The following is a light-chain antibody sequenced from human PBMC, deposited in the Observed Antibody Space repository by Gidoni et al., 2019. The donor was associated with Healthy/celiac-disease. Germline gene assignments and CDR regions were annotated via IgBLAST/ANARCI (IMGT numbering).Light chain of an antibody. Sequence: QSALTQPRSVSGSPGQSVPISCTGTSSDVGGYNYVSWYQQPPGKAPKLMIYDVSKRPSGVPDRFSGSKSGNTASLTISGLQAEDEADYYCCSYAGSYTLEVFGGGTKLTVL. CDR3: CSYAGSYTLEV. CDR1: SSDVGGYNY. V-gene: IGLV2-11*01. CDR2: DVS. J-gene: IGLJ2*01.